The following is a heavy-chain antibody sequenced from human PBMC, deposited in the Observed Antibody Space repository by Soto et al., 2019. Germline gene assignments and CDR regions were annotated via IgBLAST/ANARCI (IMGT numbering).Heavy chain of an antibody. D-gene: IGHD6-6*01. CDR1: GFTFSSYA. V-gene: IGHV3-23*01. J-gene: IGHJ4*02. CDR2: VSGSGGST. Sequence: EVQLLGSGGGLVQPGGSLRLSCAASGFTFSSYAMSWVRQAPGKGLEWVSAVSGSGGSTYYADSVKGRFTISRDNSKNTLLLRMNSLRAEDTAVYYCAKSPYSSSSDFDYWGQGTLVTVSS. CDR3: AKSPYSSSSDFDY.